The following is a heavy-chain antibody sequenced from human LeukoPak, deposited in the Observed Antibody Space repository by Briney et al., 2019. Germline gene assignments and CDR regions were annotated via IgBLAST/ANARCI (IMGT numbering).Heavy chain of an antibody. V-gene: IGHV4-38-2*02. Sequence: SETLSLTCTVSGYSISSGYYWGWIRQPPGKGLEWIGSGSTYYNPSLKSRVTISVDTSKNQFSLKLSSVTAADTAVYYCARSGYSNFDYWGQGTLVTVSS. J-gene: IGHJ4*02. D-gene: IGHD3-3*01. CDR2: SGST. CDR3: ARSGYSNFDY. CDR1: GYSISSGYY.